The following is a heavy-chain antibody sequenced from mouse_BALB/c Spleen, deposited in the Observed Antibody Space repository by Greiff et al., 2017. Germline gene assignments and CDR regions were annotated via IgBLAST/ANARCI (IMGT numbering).Heavy chain of an antibody. CDR3: ARQGRIYYDYDEDAMDY. V-gene: IGHV5-6*01. CDR2: ISSGGSYT. Sequence: EVQRVESGGDLVKPGGSLKLSCAASGFTFSSYGMSWVRQTPDKRLEWVATISSGGSYTYYPDSVKGRFTISRDNAKNTLYLQMSSLKSEDTAMYYCARQGRIYYDYDEDAMDYWGQGTSVTVSS. J-gene: IGHJ4*01. D-gene: IGHD2-4*01. CDR1: GFTFSSYG.